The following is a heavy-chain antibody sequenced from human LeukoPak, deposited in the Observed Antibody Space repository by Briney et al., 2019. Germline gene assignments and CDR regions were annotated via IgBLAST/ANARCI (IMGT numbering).Heavy chain of an antibody. V-gene: IGHV3-30*18. CDR2: MSYDGSNK. D-gene: IGHD5-12*01. Sequence: GGSLRLSCAASGFTFSSYGMHWVRQAPGKGLEWVAVMSYDGSNKYYADSVKGRFTISRDNSKNTLYLQMNSLRAEDTAVYYCAKVERIGMGYEIGGVQHWGQGTLVTVSS. CDR3: AKVERIGMGYEIGGVQH. J-gene: IGHJ1*01. CDR1: GFTFSSYG.